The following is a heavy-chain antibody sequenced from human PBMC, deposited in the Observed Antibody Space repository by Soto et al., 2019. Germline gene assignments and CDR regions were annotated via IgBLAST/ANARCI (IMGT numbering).Heavy chain of an antibody. J-gene: IGHJ6*02. V-gene: IGHV1-18*01. CDR1: GYTFTSYG. CDR2: ISAYNGNT. CDR3: ARDRAVYQLRYYYYGMDV. D-gene: IGHD6-6*01. Sequence: QVQLVQSGAEVKKPGASVKVSCKASGYTFTSYGISWVRQAPGQGLEWMGWISAYNGNTNYAQKLQGRVTMTTDTATSTAYMELRSLRSDDTAVYYCARDRAVYQLRYYYYGMDVWGQGTTVTVSS.